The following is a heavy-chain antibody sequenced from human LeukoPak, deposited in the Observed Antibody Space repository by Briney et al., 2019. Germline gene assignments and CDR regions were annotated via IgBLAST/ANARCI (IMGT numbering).Heavy chain of an antibody. V-gene: IGHV3-53*01. CDR1: GFTLSSYA. D-gene: IGHD1-26*01. CDR3: ARVSAQRSRIVGLGPADY. CDR2: IYSGGST. J-gene: IGHJ4*02. Sequence: GGSLRLSCAASGFTLSSYAMTWVRQAPGKGLEWVSVIYSGGSTYYADSVKGRFTISRDNSKNTLYLQMNSLRAEDTAVYYCARVSAQRSRIVGLGPADYWGQGTLVTVSS.